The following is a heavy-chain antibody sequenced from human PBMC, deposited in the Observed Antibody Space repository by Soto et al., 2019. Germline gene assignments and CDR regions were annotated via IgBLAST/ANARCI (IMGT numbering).Heavy chain of an antibody. CDR2: ISHDGSNK. CDR3: AKHLLAVAGYLLGMDV. CDR1: GFTFSSYG. V-gene: IGHV3-30*18. D-gene: IGHD6-19*01. J-gene: IGHJ6*01. Sequence: QVQLVESGGGVVQPGRSLRLSCAASGFTFSSYGMHWVRQAPGKGLEWVVVISHDGSNKYFADSVKGRFTISRDNSQHTLYLQMNSLRAEDTAVYYCAKHLLAVAGYLLGMDVW.